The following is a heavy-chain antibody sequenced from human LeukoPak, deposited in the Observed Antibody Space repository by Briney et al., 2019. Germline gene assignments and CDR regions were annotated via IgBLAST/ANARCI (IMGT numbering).Heavy chain of an antibody. V-gene: IGHV4-59*10. J-gene: IGHJ3*02. CDR3: ARFVAGRDCSSTSCYRAFDI. D-gene: IGHD2-2*02. Sequence: PSETLSLSCAVYGGSFSGYYWNWIRQPPGKGLEWIGRIYTSGSTNYNPSLKSRVTMSVDTSKNQFSLKLSSVTAADTAVYYCARFVAGRDCSSTSCYRAFDIWGQGTMVTVSS. CDR2: IYTSGST. CDR1: GGSFSGYY.